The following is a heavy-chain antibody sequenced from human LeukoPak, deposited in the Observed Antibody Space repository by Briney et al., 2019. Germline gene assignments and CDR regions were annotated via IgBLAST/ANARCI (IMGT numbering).Heavy chain of an antibody. CDR1: GFTFSSYG. V-gene: IGHV3-30*02. D-gene: IGHD3-3*01. Sequence: PGGSLRLSCAASGFTFSSYGMHWVRQAPGKGLEWVAFIRYDGSNKYYADSVKGRFTISRDNSKNSLYLQMNSLRAEDTAVYYCARAERFLEWLLSYFDYWGQGTLVTVSS. J-gene: IGHJ4*02. CDR2: IRYDGSNK. CDR3: ARAERFLEWLLSYFDY.